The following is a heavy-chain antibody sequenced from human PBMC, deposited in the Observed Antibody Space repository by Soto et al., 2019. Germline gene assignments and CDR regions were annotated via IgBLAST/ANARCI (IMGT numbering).Heavy chain of an antibody. V-gene: IGHV3-21*01. Sequence: EVQLVESGGGLVKPGGSLRLSCAASGFTFSSYSMNWVRQAPGKGLEWVSSISSSSSYIYYADSVKGRFTISRDNAKNSLYLQMNSLGAEDTAVYYCARGVGVVVAATLDYWGQGTLVTVSS. CDR1: GFTFSSYS. D-gene: IGHD2-15*01. J-gene: IGHJ4*02. CDR3: ARGVGVVVAATLDY. CDR2: ISSSSSYI.